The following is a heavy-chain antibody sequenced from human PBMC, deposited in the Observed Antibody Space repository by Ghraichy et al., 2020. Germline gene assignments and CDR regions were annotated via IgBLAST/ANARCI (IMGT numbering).Heavy chain of an antibody. Sequence: GGSLRLSCEGSGFSFSDYSMIWVRLTPRKALEWVSYITGSSITIFYTDSVKGRFTISRDNAKNSLYLQMNSLRAEDTAVYYCARLPLPRREAVGDWYFELWGRGTLGTVSS. J-gene: IGHJ2*01. D-gene: IGHD6-13*01. CDR1: GFSFSDYS. CDR2: ITGSSITI. CDR3: ARLPLPRREAVGDWYFEL. V-gene: IGHV3-48*01.